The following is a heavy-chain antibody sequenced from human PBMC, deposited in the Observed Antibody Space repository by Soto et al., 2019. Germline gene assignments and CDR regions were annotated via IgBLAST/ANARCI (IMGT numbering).Heavy chain of an antibody. CDR3: ARGLRRGYSYGYRY. Sequence: SETLSLPCAGYGGSFSGYYWSWIRQPPGKGLEWIGEINHSGSTNYSPSLKSRVTISVDTSKNQFSLKLSSVIAADTAVYYCARGLRRGYSYGYRYWGQGTLVTVSS. CDR1: GGSFSGYY. D-gene: IGHD5-18*01. J-gene: IGHJ4*02. V-gene: IGHV4-34*01. CDR2: INHSGST.